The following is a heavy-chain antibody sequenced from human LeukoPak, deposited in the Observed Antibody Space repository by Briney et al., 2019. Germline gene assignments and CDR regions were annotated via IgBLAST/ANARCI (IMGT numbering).Heavy chain of an antibody. CDR1: GFTFSSYS. V-gene: IGHV3-21*01. Sequence: PGGSLRLSCAASGFTFSSYSMNWVRQAPGKGLEWVSSISSSSSYIYYADSVKGRFTISRDNAKNSPYLKMNSLRAEDTAVYYCAREGLWFGELTPHYYYYMDVWGKGTTVTVSS. J-gene: IGHJ6*03. CDR2: ISSSSSYI. D-gene: IGHD3-10*01. CDR3: AREGLWFGELTPHYYYYMDV.